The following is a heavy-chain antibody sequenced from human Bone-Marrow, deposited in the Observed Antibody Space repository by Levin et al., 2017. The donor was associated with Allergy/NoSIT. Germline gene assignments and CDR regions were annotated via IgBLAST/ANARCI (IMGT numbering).Heavy chain of an antibody. Sequence: SGPTLVKPTQTLTLTCTFSGFSLSTSGVGVGWIRQPPGKALEWLALIYWDDDKRYSPSLKSRLTITKDTSKNQAVLTMTNMDPVDTATYYCAHSRTDIVVVVAATGSGGWFDPWGQGTLVTVSS. D-gene: IGHD2-15*01. CDR2: IYWDDDK. CDR3: AHSRTDIVVVVAATGSGGWFDP. J-gene: IGHJ5*02. V-gene: IGHV2-5*02. CDR1: GFSLSTSGVG.